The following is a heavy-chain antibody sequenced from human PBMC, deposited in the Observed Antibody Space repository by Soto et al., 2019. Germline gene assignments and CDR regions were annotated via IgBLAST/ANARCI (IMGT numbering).Heavy chain of an antibody. CDR1: RGSISTYY. Sequence: PSETLSLTCTVSRGSISTYYWSWIRQPPGKGLECIGYIYNSGTTNYNPSLKSRVTISVDTSKNQFSLKVSSVTAADTAVYYCARGNDYFDYWGQGTLVTV. V-gene: IGHV4-59*08. J-gene: IGHJ4*02. CDR3: ARGNDYFDY. CDR2: IYNSGTT.